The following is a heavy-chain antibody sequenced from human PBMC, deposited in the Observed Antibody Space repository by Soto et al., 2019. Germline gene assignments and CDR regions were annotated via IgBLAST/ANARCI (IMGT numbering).Heavy chain of an antibody. J-gene: IGHJ4*02. CDR3: ARDIFGVNILLDY. D-gene: IGHD3-3*01. Sequence: SVTVSCKASGDTLTNYGISWVRQAPGQGLEWMGWMSTYNGNTNYAQKFQGRVTMTTDTSATTCYMELRSLTSDDTAVYYCARDIFGVNILLDYWGQGALVTVSS. CDR2: MSTYNGNT. V-gene: IGHV1-18*01. CDR1: GDTLTNYG.